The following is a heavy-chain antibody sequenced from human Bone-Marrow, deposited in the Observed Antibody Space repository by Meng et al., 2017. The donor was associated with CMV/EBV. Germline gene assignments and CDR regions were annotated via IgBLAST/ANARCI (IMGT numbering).Heavy chain of an antibody. J-gene: IGHJ3*02. CDR3: ARDKVVGATSYDAFDI. CDR2: INPNSGGT. D-gene: IGHD1-26*01. CDR1: GYTFTGYY. Sequence: ASVTVSCKASGYTFTGYYMHWVRQAPGQGLEWMGWINPNSGGTNYAQKFQGRVTMTRDTSISTAYMELSRLRSDDTAVYYCARDKVVGATSYDAFDIWGQGAMVTVSS. V-gene: IGHV1-2*02.